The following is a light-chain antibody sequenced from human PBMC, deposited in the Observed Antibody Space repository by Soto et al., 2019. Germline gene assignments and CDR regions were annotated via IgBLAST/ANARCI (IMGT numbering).Light chain of an antibody. CDR2: EVS. CDR3: SSYAGSNNVV. CDR1: SSDVGGYNY. J-gene: IGLJ2*01. Sequence: QSALTQPPSASGSPGQSVTISCTGTSSDVGGYNYVSWYQQHPGKAPTLMIYEVSKRPSGVPDRFSGSKSGNTASLTVSGLQAEDEAEYYCSSYAGSNNVVFGGGTKLTVL. V-gene: IGLV2-8*01.